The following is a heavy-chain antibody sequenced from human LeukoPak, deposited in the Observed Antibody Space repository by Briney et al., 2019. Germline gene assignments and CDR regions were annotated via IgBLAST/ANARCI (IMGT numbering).Heavy chain of an antibody. D-gene: IGHD6-13*01. CDR3: ARDSSSWSGSYYFDY. CDR1: GGTFSSYA. V-gene: IGHV1-69*13. J-gene: IGHJ4*02. CDR2: IIPILGTA. Sequence: GASVKVSCKASGGTFSSYAISWVRQAPGQGLEWMGGIIPILGTANYAQKFQGRVTITADESTSTAYMELSSLRSEDTAVYYCARDSSSWSGSYYFDYWGQGTLVTVSS.